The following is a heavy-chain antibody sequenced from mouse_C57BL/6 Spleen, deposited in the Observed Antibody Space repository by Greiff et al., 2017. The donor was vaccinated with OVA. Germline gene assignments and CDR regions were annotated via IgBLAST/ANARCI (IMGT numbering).Heavy chain of an antibody. CDR1: GFTFSSYA. CDR2: ISRGGDYT. Sequence: EVKLVESGEGLVKPGGSLKLSCAASGFTFSSYAMSWVRQTPEQRLEWVAYISRGGDYTYYADTVKGRFTISRDNARNTLYLQMSSLKSDDTAMYDCTRGYYGDWYFDVWGTGTTVTVSS. V-gene: IGHV5-9-1*02. J-gene: IGHJ1*03. D-gene: IGHD1-2*01. CDR3: TRGYYGDWYFDV.